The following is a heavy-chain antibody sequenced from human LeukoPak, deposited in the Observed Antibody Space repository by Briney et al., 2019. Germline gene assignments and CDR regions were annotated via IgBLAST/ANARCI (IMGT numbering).Heavy chain of an antibody. CDR1: GGSISSYY. J-gene: IGHJ6*03. V-gene: IGHV4-4*07. Sequence: SETLSLTCTVSGGSISSYYWSWIRQPAGKGLEWIGRIYTSGSTNYNPSLKSRVTISVDTSKNQFSLKLSSVTAADTAVYYCARGTFNYYDSSGYSKGGPYYYYYYMDVWGKGTTVTVSS. D-gene: IGHD3-22*01. CDR2: IYTSGST. CDR3: ARGTFNYYDSSGYSKGGPYYYYYYMDV.